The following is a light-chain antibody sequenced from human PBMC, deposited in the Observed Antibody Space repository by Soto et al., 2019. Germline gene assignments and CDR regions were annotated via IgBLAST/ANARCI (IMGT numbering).Light chain of an antibody. V-gene: IGLV2-23*02. CDR1: RSDVVSYNL. Sequence: QSVLTQPASVSGSPGQSITIPCTGTRSDVVSYNLVSWYQQHPGQAPKLIIYEVTKRPSGVSFRLSGSKSGNTASLTISGLQAEDEADYYCSSYAGSTAVVVFGGGTKLTVL. CDR2: EVT. J-gene: IGLJ2*01. CDR3: SSYAGSTAVVV.